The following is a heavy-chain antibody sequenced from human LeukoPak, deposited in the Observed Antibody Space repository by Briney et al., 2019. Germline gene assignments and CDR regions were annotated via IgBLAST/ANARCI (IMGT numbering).Heavy chain of an antibody. CDR2: INHSGST. CDR1: GGSFSGYY. V-gene: IGHV4-34*01. Sequence: SETLSLTCAVYGGSFSGYYWSWIRQPPGKGLEWIGEINHSGSTNCNPSLKSRVTISVDTSKNQFSLKLSSVTAADTAVYYCARGRTYYDILTGYRNYGMDVWGQGTTVTVSS. D-gene: IGHD3-9*01. CDR3: ARGRTYYDILTGYRNYGMDV. J-gene: IGHJ6*02.